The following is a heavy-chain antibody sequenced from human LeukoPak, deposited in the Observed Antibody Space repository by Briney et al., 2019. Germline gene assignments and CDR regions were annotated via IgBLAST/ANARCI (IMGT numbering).Heavy chain of an antibody. CDR2: INQSGST. J-gene: IGHJ4*02. D-gene: IGHD4-17*01. CDR3: AVSTTTMTTRTLDY. CDR1: GGSFSTYY. Sequence: SETLSLTCAFYGGSFSTYYCTWIRHPPGKGLDWIGEINQSGSTKYNPSLKSRVTISLDTSKNQFSLKLSCVTAADTAVYYCAVSTTTMTTRTLDYWGQGTLVSVSS. V-gene: IGHV4-34*01.